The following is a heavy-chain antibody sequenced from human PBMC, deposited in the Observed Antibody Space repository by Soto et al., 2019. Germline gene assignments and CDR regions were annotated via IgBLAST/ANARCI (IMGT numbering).Heavy chain of an antibody. D-gene: IGHD3-22*01. CDR3: STRAYDTNGYYRFDP. V-gene: IGHV4-34*01. J-gene: IGHJ5*01. CDR2: INHSGRV. Sequence: SETLSLTCAVYGGSFSGHSWAWIRQSPGKGLEWIGDINHSGRVNYSPSLKSRVTISLDTSKNQFSLTLSAVTAADTAMYYCSTRAYDTNGYYRFDPWGQGTLVTVSS. CDR1: GGSFSGHS.